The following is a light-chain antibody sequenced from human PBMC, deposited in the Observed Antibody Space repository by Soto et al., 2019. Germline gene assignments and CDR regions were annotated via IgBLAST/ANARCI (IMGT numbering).Light chain of an antibody. CDR1: QDITSD. Sequence: DIQLTQSPSFLSASVGDRVTITCRASQDITSDLGWYQQKPGKAPKLLIHAASTLQSGVPSRFSGSGSGTEFTLTISSLQPEDFATYYCQQVNNYPLTFGQGTRLEIK. J-gene: IGKJ5*01. V-gene: IGKV1-9*01. CDR2: AAS. CDR3: QQVNNYPLT.